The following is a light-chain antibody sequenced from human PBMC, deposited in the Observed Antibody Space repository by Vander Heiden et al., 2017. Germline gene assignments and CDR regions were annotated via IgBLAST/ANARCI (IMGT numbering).Light chain of an antibody. Sequence: SSERTQDPAVSVALGQTVRITCQGDSLRSYYASWYQQKPGQAPVLVIYGKNNRPSGIPDRFSGSSSGNTASFTITGAQAEDEADYYCNSRDSSGNQYVFGTGTKV. CDR1: SLRSYY. V-gene: IGLV3-19*01. CDR3: NSRDSSGNQYV. CDR2: GKN. J-gene: IGLJ1*01.